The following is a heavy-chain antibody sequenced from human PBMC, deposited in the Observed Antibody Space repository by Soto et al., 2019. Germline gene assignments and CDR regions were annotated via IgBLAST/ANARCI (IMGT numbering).Heavy chain of an antibody. CDR3: VRGTPTPGLDI. V-gene: IGHV3-23*01. CDR1: GFTFSNFA. Sequence: PGGSLRLSCGTSGFTFSNFAMSWVRQAPGKGLEWVSGISRVGDKTYYADSVKGRFTVSRDNSKNTLYLQMNSLRAEDTATYYCVRGTPTPGLDIWGRGTTVTVSS. J-gene: IGHJ6*02. CDR2: ISRVGDKT. D-gene: IGHD1-7*01.